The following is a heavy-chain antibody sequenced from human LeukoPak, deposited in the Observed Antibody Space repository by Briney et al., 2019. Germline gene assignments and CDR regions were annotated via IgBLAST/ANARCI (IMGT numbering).Heavy chain of an antibody. V-gene: IGHV1-69*05. CDR3: ARSLGYCSSTSCQGAFDI. Sequence: SVKVSCKASGYTFTSYDINWVRQATGQGLEWMGGIIPIFGTANYAQKFQGRVTITTDESTSTAYMELSSLRSEDTAVYYCARSLGYCSSTSCQGAFDIWGQGTMVTVSS. D-gene: IGHD2-2*01. CDR1: GYTFTSYD. CDR2: IIPIFGTA. J-gene: IGHJ3*02.